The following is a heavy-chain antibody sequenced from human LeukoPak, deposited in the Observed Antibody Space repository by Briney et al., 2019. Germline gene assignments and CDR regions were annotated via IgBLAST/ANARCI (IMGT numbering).Heavy chain of an antibody. CDR1: GYSISSGCY. J-gene: IGHJ3*02. CDR3: ARGPYSGHTFNI. D-gene: IGHD5-12*01. CDR2: INHSGST. Sequence: PSETLSLTCAVSGYSISSGCYWGWIRQPPGKGLEWIGEINHSGSTNYNPSLKSRVTISGDTSKNQFSLKLSSVTAADTAVYYCARGPYSGHTFNIWGQGTMVTVSS. V-gene: IGHV4-38-2*01.